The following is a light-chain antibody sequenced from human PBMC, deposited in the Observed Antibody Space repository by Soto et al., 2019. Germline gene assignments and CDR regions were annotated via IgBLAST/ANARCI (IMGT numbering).Light chain of an antibody. V-gene: IGKV3-15*01. CDR3: QPYAEWPPQLT. J-gene: IGKJ4*01. CDR1: QSVGVS. Sequence: EIVMTQSPATRSVSPGEGATLSCRAGQSVGVSFAWYQQMPGQAPRLLIYGASTRATGVPARFSGSGSGTEFTLTISSLQSEDFAVDYCQPYAEWPPQLTCGGGTKVEI. CDR2: GAS.